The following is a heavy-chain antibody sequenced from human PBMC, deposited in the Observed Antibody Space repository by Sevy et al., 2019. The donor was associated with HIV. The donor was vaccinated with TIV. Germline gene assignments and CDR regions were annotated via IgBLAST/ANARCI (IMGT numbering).Heavy chain of an antibody. Sequence: GGSLRLSCAASGFRFSSFSMNWVRQAPGKGLEWVSYITSSSSTIFYADSVKGRFTISRDNAKNSLYLQMSSLRDEDTAVYYCARAQADYGDFGGNFDHWGQGSLVTVSS. CDR3: ARAQADYGDFGGNFDH. V-gene: IGHV3-48*02. CDR2: ITSSSSTI. D-gene: IGHD4-17*01. CDR1: GFRFSSFS. J-gene: IGHJ4*02.